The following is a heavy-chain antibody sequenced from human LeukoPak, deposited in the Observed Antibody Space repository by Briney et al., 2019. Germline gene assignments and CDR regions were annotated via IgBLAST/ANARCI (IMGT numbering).Heavy chain of an antibody. J-gene: IGHJ5*02. V-gene: IGHV1-69*04. CDR1: GGTFSSYT. CDR2: IIPILGIA. D-gene: IGHD3-22*01. CDR3: ARDHPYYYDSSGYYANWFDP. Sequence: SVKVSCKASGGTFSSYTISWVRQAPGQGLEWMGRIIPILGIANYAQKFQGRVTITADKSTSTAYMELSSLRPEDTAAYYCARDHPYYYDSSGYYANWFDPWGQGTLVTVSS.